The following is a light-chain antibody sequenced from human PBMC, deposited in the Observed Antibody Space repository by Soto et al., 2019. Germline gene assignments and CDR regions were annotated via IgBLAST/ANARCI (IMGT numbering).Light chain of an antibody. CDR3: QQRSNSLT. Sequence: DIQMTQSPSTRSASVGYRVTITCRASQSIDRWLAWYQQKPGKAAKLLMYKASSLESGVPSKFSGSGSETDFTLTISSLEPEDFAVDYCQQRSNSLTFGGGTKVDIK. CDR2: KAS. J-gene: IGKJ4*01. V-gene: IGKV1-5*03. CDR1: QSIDRW.